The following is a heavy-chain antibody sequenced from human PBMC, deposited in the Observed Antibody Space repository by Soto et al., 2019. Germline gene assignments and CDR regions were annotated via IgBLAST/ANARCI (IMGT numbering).Heavy chain of an antibody. V-gene: IGHV4-4*02. CDR1: GGSISSGNW. J-gene: IGHJ4*02. Sequence: SETLSLTCAVSGGSISSGNWWSWVRQPPGKGLEWSGEVYRTGATTYNPSFRSRVRLSIDEPKNQFSLMLTSVTAAATALYYCARLSSLVSDGKFDYWGPGSLVTVSS. D-gene: IGHD1-26*01. CDR3: ARLSSLVSDGKFDY. CDR2: VYRTGAT.